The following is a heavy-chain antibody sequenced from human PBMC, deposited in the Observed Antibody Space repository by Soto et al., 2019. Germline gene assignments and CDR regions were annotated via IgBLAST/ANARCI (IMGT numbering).Heavy chain of an antibody. CDR1: GYPFTNSG. D-gene: IGHD3-3*01. Sequence: QAQLVQSGAELKKPGASVKVSCKASGYPFTNSGISWVRQAPGQGLEWMGWISAYNGNTNYAQNLQGRVSMTTDTSTSTAYLELRSLRSDDTAVYFCPTDTICGSEAFDIWGQGTLVTVSS. J-gene: IGHJ3*02. CDR3: PTDTICGSEAFDI. CDR2: ISAYNGNT. V-gene: IGHV1-18*01.